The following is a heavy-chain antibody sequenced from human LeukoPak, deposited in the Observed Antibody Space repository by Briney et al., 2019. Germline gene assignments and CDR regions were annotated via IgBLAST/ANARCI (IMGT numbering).Heavy chain of an antibody. D-gene: IGHD2-21*01. J-gene: IGHJ6*02. Sequence: ASVKVSCKASGYTFSNYGISWVRQAPGQGLEWMGWISGYNGNTNYAQKLQGRITMTTGTSTSTAYMELRSLRSDDSAVFYCARDVRVGGVIATYGMDVWGQGTTVTVSS. CDR2: ISGYNGNT. CDR1: GYTFSNYG. V-gene: IGHV1-18*01. CDR3: ARDVRVGGVIATYGMDV.